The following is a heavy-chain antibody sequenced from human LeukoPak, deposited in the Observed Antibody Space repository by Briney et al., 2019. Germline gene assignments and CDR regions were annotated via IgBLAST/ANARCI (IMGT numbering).Heavy chain of an antibody. CDR1: GASITSYY. CDR2: IHYSGST. D-gene: IGHD1-26*01. Sequence: SETLSLTCTVSGASITSYYWNWIRRPPGKGLEWIGYIHYSGSTNYNPSLKSRVTMSVDTSKNQFSLKLSSVTAADTAVYYCARAPWELPYYFDYWGQGTLVTVSS. J-gene: IGHJ4*02. CDR3: ARAPWELPYYFDY. V-gene: IGHV4-59*12.